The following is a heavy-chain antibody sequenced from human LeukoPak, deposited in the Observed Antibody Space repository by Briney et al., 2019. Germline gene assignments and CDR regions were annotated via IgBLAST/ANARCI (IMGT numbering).Heavy chain of an antibody. CDR3: ARGVFGESLES. CDR1: GHTFAGYY. Sequence: ASVKVSCKASGHTFAGYYVYWVRQAPGQGLEWMGWMNPNVGGANFPQKFQGRVTVTSDPAISAAYMELRRLRSDDTAVYYCARGVFGESLESWGQGTLVTVSS. CDR2: MNPNVGGA. J-gene: IGHJ4*02. V-gene: IGHV1-2*02. D-gene: IGHD3-10*02.